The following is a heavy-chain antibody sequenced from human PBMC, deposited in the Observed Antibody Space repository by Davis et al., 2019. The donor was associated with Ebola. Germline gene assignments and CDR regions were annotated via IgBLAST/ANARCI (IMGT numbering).Heavy chain of an antibody. CDR1: GFTFSSYA. CDR2: ISGRGGNT. J-gene: IGHJ6*02. V-gene: IGHV3-23*01. CDR3: AEIYWVRYGMDV. D-gene: IGHD2-8*02. Sequence: GESLKISCAASGFTFSSYAMSWVRQAPGEGLEWVSAISGRGGNTYYADSVKGRFTISRDNSQNTLSLQMNSLRAEDTAVYYCAEIYWVRYGMDVWGQGTTVTVSS.